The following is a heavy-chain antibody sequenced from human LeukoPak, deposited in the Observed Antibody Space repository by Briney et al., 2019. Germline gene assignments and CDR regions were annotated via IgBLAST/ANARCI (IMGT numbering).Heavy chain of an antibody. D-gene: IGHD3-22*01. J-gene: IGHJ4*02. CDR1: GGSISSHY. Sequence: PSETLSLTCTVSGGSISSHYWSWIRQPPGKGLEWIGYIYYSGSTNYNPSLKSRVTISVDTSKYQFSLKLSSVTAADTAVYYCARGKDSSGYPTYYFDYWGQGTLVTVSS. V-gene: IGHV4-59*11. CDR2: IYYSGST. CDR3: ARGKDSSGYPTYYFDY.